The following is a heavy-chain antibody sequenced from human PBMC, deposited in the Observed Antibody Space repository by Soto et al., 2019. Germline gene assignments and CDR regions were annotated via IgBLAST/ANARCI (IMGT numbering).Heavy chain of an antibody. J-gene: IGHJ5*02. D-gene: IGHD3-22*01. CDR2: ISYDGSNK. Sequence: QVQLVESGGGVVQPGRSLRLSCAASGFTFSSYGMHWVRQAPGKGLEWVAVISYDGSNKYYADSVKGRFTISRDNSKNTLYLQMNSLRAEDTAVYYCAKDVGYYDTPNWFDPWGQGTLVTVSS. CDR3: AKDVGYYDTPNWFDP. V-gene: IGHV3-30*18. CDR1: GFTFSSYG.